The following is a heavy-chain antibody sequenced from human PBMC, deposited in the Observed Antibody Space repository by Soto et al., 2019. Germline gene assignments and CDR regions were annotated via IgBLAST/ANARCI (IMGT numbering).Heavy chain of an antibody. J-gene: IGHJ4*02. CDR3: AREDGSYSYCLDY. Sequence: SETLSLTCAVSGGSISSGGYSWSWIRQPPGKGLEWIGYIYHSGSTYYNPSLKSRVTISVDRSKNQFSLKLSSVTAADTAVYYCAREDGSYSYCLDYWGQGTLVTVSS. CDR2: IYHSGST. CDR1: GGSISSGGYS. D-gene: IGHD2-15*01. V-gene: IGHV4-30-2*01.